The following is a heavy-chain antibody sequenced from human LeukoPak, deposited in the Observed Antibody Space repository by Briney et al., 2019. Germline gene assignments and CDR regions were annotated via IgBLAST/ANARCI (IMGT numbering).Heavy chain of an antibody. CDR3: AKDITPYSSSSGYFDY. D-gene: IGHD6-6*01. J-gene: IGHJ4*02. Sequence: PGGTLRLSCAASGFTFSSYGMSWVRQAPGKGLEWVSGISWNSAGIVYADSVKGRFTISRDNAKNSLYLQMNSLRVEDMAFYYCAKDITPYSSSSGYFDYWGQGTLVTVSS. CDR2: ISWNSAGI. CDR1: GFTFSSYG. V-gene: IGHV3-9*03.